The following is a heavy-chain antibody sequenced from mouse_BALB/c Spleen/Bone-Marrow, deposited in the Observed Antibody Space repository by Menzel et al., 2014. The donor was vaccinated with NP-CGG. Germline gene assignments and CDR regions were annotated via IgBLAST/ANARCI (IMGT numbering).Heavy chain of an antibody. D-gene: IGHD2-3*01. Sequence: GAELVKPGASVKLSCKASGYTFTSYYMYWVKQRPGQGLEWIGEINPSNGGTNFNEKFKSKATLTVDKSSSTAYMQLSSLTSEDSAVYYCTRGGWLAMDYWGQGTSVNVSS. CDR3: TRGGWLAMDY. J-gene: IGHJ4*01. CDR2: INPSNGGT. CDR1: GYTFTSYY. V-gene: IGHV1S81*02.